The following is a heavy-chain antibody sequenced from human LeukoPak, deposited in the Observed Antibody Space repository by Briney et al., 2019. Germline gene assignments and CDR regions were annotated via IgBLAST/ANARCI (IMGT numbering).Heavy chain of an antibody. D-gene: IGHD3-3*01. Sequence: GGSLRLSCAASGFTFSSHAMGWVRQAPGKGLEWVSSITGSGASTYYGDSVKGRFTISRDNSKNTLYLQMNRLRAEDTAVYYCAKDGGGSLEWLPPMDAWGQGTTVTVSS. J-gene: IGHJ6*02. CDR1: GFTFSSHA. CDR2: ITGSGAST. CDR3: AKDGGGSLEWLPPMDA. V-gene: IGHV3-23*01.